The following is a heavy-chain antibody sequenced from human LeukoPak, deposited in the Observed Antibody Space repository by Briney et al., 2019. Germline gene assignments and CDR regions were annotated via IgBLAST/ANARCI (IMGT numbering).Heavy chain of an antibody. CDR1: GFTFSTSA. CDR3: SRGWTTGDY. D-gene: IGHD3-10*01. CDR2: IGGSGGGT. J-gene: IGHJ4*02. Sequence: PGGSLRLSCAASGFTFSTSAMNWVRQAPEKGLGWVPTIGGSGGGTYYTDSVKGRFTISRDNSENTLYLQMDSLRAEDTAVYYCSRGWTTGDYWGQGTLVTVSS. V-gene: IGHV3-23*01.